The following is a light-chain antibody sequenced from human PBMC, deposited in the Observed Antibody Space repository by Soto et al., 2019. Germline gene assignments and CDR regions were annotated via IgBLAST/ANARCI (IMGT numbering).Light chain of an antibody. V-gene: IGKV4-1*01. CDR3: QEYFSFPWT. CDR1: QSVLYSSNNKNY. Sequence: DIVMTQSPDSLAVSLGERATINCKSSQSVLYSSNNKNYLAWYQQRPGQPPNLLIYLASTRESEVPDRLSGSGSGTDFTLPVSSMQGEDLASYSCQEYFSFPWTFGQGTKVELK. CDR2: LAS. J-gene: IGKJ1*01.